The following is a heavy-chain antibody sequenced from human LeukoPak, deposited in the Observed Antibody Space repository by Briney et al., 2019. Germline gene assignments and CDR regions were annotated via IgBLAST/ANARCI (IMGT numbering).Heavy chain of an antibody. V-gene: IGHV4-39*07. CDR1: GGSISKSNYY. J-gene: IGHJ5*02. CDR2: IYYSGST. CDR3: ARVRYSSGWYNWFDP. Sequence: SETLSLTCTVSGGSISKSNYYWGWIRQPPGKGLEWIGSIYYSGSTYYNPSLKSRVTMSVDTSKNQLSLKLSSVTAADTAVYYCARVRYSSGWYNWFDPWGQGTLVTVSS. D-gene: IGHD6-19*01.